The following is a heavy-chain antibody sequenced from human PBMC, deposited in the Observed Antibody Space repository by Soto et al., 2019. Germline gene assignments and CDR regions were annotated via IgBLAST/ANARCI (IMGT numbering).Heavy chain of an antibody. CDR2: INAGNGNT. V-gene: IGHV1-3*01. D-gene: IGHD6-19*01. Sequence: QVQLVQSGAEVKKPGASVKVSCKASGYTFTSYAMHWVRQAPGQRLEWMGGINAGNGNTKYSQKFQGRVTITSDTSASTDYIERSRLRSEYTAVYYFAGDLGGWSDYWGQGTLVTVSS. J-gene: IGHJ4*02. CDR3: AGDLGGWSDY. CDR1: GYTFTSYA.